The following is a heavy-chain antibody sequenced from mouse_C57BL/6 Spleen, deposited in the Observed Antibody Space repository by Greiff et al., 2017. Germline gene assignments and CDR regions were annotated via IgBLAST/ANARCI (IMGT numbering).Heavy chain of an antibody. D-gene: IGHD2-4*01. Sequence: VQLQQSGAELVRPGSSVKLSCKASGYTFTSYWMHWVKQRPIQGLEWIGNIDPSDSETHYNQKFKDKATLTVDKSSSTAYMQLSSLTSEDSAVYYCTRTRLGMGYFDVWGTGTTVTVSS. CDR1: GYTFTSYW. J-gene: IGHJ1*03. CDR3: TRTRLGMGYFDV. CDR2: IDPSDSET. V-gene: IGHV1-52*01.